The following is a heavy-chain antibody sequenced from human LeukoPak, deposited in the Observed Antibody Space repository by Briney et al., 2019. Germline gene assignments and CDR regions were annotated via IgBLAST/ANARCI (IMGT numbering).Heavy chain of an antibody. CDR2: INHSGST. D-gene: IGHD3-9*01. Sequence: SETLSLTCAVYGGSFSGYYWSWIRQPPGKGLEWIGEINHSGSTNYNPSLKSRVTISVDTSKNQFSLKLSSVTAADTAVYYCARDPYYDILTGHPTPYAFDIWGQGTMVTVSS. V-gene: IGHV4-34*01. CDR3: ARDPYYDILTGHPTPYAFDI. CDR1: GGSFSGYY. J-gene: IGHJ3*02.